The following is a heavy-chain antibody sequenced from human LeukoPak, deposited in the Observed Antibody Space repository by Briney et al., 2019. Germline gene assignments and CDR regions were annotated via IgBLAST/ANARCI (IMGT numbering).Heavy chain of an antibody. CDR3: ARDSLYDSSGYSPLGGY. Sequence: GGSLRLSCAASGFTLDDYGMSWVRQAPGKGLEWVSGINWNGGSTGYADSVKGRFTISRDNAKNSLYLQMNSLRAEDTALYYCARDSLYDSSGYSPLGGYWGQGTLVTVSS. V-gene: IGHV3-20*04. J-gene: IGHJ4*02. CDR1: GFTLDDYG. D-gene: IGHD3-22*01. CDR2: INWNGGST.